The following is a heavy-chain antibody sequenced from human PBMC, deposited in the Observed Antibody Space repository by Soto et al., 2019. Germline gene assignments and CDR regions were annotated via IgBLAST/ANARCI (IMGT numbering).Heavy chain of an antibody. CDR1: GYSFSTYW. CDR2: IYPGDSDT. D-gene: IGHD6-19*01. CDR3: PTSRRGAYSSGWESKSGYYNYGIDV. V-gene: IGHV5-51*01. Sequence: GESLKISCKASGYSFSTYWIGWVRQMPGKGLEWMGIIYPGDSDTKYSPSLQGQVTISADTSISTAYLQWTSLKASDTAMYYCPTSRRGAYSSGWESKSGYYNYGIDVWGQGNKVNVSS. J-gene: IGHJ6*02.